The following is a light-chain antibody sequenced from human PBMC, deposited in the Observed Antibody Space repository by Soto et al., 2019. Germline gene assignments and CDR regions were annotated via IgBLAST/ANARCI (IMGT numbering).Light chain of an antibody. J-gene: IGKJ1*01. CDR2: SAF. Sequence: AVQMTQSPSSLSASVGDRVTITCRASQGIRNDLAWFQQKPGKAPRLLIYSAFTLYTGVPSRFSGSGSGTDFILTINSLQPEDFATYYCLQHYIYPRTFGQGTKV. V-gene: IGKV1-6*01. CDR3: LQHYIYPRT. CDR1: QGIRND.